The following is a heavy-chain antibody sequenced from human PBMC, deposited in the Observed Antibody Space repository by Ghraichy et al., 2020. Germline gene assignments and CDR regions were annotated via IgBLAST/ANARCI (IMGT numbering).Heavy chain of an antibody. CDR3: ASGLGWVTDS. Sequence: GESLNISCAASGLSFSNNWMNWVRQAPGKGLEWVANIDKYGSAKFYVDSVKGRFTISRDNAQKSLYLQMSSLRPEDTAVYYFASGLGWVTDSWGQGTMVTVSS. D-gene: IGHD6-19*01. V-gene: IGHV3-7*01. CDR2: IDKYGSAK. CDR1: GLSFSNNW. J-gene: IGHJ5*02.